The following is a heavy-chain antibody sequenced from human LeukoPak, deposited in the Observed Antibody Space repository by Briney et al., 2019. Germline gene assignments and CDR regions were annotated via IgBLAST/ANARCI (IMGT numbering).Heavy chain of an antibody. V-gene: IGHV3-30*04. D-gene: IGHD5-12*01. J-gene: IGHJ6*02. Sequence: GRSLRLSCAASLFTSSTYLHWVRQAPGKGLEWVAVVSYDGSNKYYADSVKGRFTISRDNSKNTLDLQMNSLRAEDTAVYYCARSGYGLTGNYDFYYGMDVWGQGTTVTVSS. CDR1: LFTSSTY. CDR3: ARSGYGLTGNYDFYYGMDV. CDR2: VSYDGSNK.